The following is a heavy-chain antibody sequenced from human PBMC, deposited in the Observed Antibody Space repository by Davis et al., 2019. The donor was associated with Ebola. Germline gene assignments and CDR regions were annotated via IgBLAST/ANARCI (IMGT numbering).Heavy chain of an antibody. CDR3: TRDFDYGGGY. D-gene: IGHD4-17*01. J-gene: IGHJ4*02. CDR2: INGDGSTT. CDR1: GFTFSSHW. V-gene: IGHV3-74*01. Sequence: PGRSLRLSCPASGFTFSSHWIHWVRQAPGKVLVWVSRINGDGSTTGYADSVKGRFTTSRDSAKNTLYLQMNSLRAEDTAVYYCTRDFDYGGGYWGQGTLVTVSS.